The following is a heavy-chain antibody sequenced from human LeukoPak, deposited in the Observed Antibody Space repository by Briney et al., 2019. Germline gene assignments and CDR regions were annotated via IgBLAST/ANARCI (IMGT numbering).Heavy chain of an antibody. CDR3: ARGFGGSSTSYAYPFGY. CDR1: GGSISSGGYY. Sequence: SEALSLTCTVSGGSISSGGYYWSWIRQHPGKGLEWIGYIYYSGSTYYNPFLKSRITISVDTSKNQFSLKLSSVTAADTAVYYCARGFGGSSTSYAYPFGYWGQGTLVTVSS. J-gene: IGHJ4*02. CDR2: IYYSGST. D-gene: IGHD2-2*01. V-gene: IGHV4-31*03.